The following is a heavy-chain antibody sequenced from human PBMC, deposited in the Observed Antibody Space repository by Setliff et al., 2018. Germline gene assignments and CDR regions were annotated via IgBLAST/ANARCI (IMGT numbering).Heavy chain of an antibody. CDR3: VTGMGTHYYDPSAQGPFAI. J-gene: IGHJ3*02. CDR1: GFTFSSYW. CDR2: INSDGSSI. V-gene: IGHV3-74*03. D-gene: IGHD3-22*01. Sequence: GGSLRLSCAASGFTFSSYWMHWVRQAPGKGLVWVSRINSDGSSITYADSVKGRFTISRDNARNTVYLQMNGLRAEDTAVYYCVTGMGTHYYDPSAQGPFAIWGQGTMVTVSS.